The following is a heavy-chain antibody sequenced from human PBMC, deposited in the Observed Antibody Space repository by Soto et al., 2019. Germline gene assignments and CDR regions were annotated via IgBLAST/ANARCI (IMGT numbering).Heavy chain of an antibody. CDR1: GFTFSNYG. J-gene: IGHJ3*02. V-gene: IGHV3-30*18. CDR2: ISYDGSNI. Sequence: GGSLRLSCAASGFTFSNYGFHWVRQAPGKGLEWVAVISYDGSNIYYADSVRGRFTISRDNSKNTLYLQMNSLRTEDTAVYFCAKERAYSYGLGALLDAFDIWGQGTMVTVSS. CDR3: AKERAYSYGLGALLDAFDI. D-gene: IGHD5-18*01.